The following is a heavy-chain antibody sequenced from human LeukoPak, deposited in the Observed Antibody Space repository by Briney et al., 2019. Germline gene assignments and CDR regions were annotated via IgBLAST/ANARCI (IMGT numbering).Heavy chain of an antibody. CDR1: GFTFNNYW. V-gene: IGHV3-74*01. D-gene: IGHD3-9*01. CDR3: TGSAPHYDILA. CDR2: IKRHGKIP. Sequence: GGSLRLSSAATGFTFNNYWMHWVRHAQGKGLMWVSRIKRHGKIPSYADSVKHQLTIYRQNAMNTVYLQIDSLRAEYTAVCDGTGSAPHYDILAWGQGTLVSVSS. J-gene: IGHJ5*02.